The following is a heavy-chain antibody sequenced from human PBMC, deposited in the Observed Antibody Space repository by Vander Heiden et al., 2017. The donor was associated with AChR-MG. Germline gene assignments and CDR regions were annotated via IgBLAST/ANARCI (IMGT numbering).Heavy chain of an antibody. V-gene: IGHV3-23*01. CDR2: ISDSGGNT. CDR3: AKDRVITFGGVIVTDFDY. CDR1: GFTFSCYA. D-gene: IGHD3-16*02. Sequence: EVQLLESGGGLVQPGGSLGLSCAASGFTFSCYAMTWVRQDPGKGLEWVSVISDSGGNTYYADSVKGRFTISRDNSKNTLYLQMNSLRAEDTAVYYCAKDRVITFGGVIVTDFDYWGQGTLVTVSS. J-gene: IGHJ4*02.